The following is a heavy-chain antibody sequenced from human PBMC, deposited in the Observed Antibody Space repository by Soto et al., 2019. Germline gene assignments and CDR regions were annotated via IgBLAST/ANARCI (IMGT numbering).Heavy chain of an antibody. CDR3: ARNPHYYDSSGYHYYFDY. J-gene: IGHJ4*02. D-gene: IGHD3-22*01. Sequence: PGGSLRLSCAASGFTFSSYSMNWVRQAPGKGLEWVSYISSSSSTIYYADSVKGRFTISRDNAKNSLYLQMNSLRDEDTAVYYCARNPHYYDSSGYHYYFDYWGQGTLVTVSS. CDR2: ISSSSSTI. CDR1: GFTFSSYS. V-gene: IGHV3-48*02.